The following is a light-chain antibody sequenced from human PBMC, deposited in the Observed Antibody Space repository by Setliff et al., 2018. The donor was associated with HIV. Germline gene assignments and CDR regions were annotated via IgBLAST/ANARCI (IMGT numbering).Light chain of an antibody. CDR2: DVI. Sequence: QSALTQPASVSGSPGQSITISCTGTSSDVGGYNYVSWYQHHPGKAPKLVIYDVIDRPSGVSNRFSGSKSGNAASLTISVLQAEDEADYYCKSKSSSTTPYVFGTGTKVT. CDR3: KSKSSSTTPYV. V-gene: IGLV2-14*03. J-gene: IGLJ1*01. CDR1: SSDVGGYNY.